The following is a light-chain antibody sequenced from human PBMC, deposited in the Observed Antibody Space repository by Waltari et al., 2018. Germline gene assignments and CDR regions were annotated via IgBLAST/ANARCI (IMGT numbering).Light chain of an antibody. Sequence: DIQMTQSTSTMSAAAGDRVTITCRASQGISTWLAWYQQKPGKAPNLLIYKASSLESGVPSRFSGSGSGTEFTLTISSLQPDDFATYYCQQYHSYPWTFGQGTKVDVK. CDR1: QGISTW. CDR2: KAS. V-gene: IGKV1-5*03. J-gene: IGKJ1*01. CDR3: QQYHSYPWT.